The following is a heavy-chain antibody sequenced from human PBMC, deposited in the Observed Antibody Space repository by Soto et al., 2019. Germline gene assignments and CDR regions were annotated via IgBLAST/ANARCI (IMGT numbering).Heavy chain of an antibody. CDR2: SGSGGST. V-gene: IGHV3-53*01. Sequence: GGSLRLSCAASGFTVSSNYMSWVRQAPGKGLEWVSVSGSGGSTYYADSVKGRFTISRDNSKNTLYLQMNSLRAEDTAVYYCAKLDSSGYYSYYYYGMDVWGQGTTVTVSS. CDR3: AKLDSSGYYSYYYYGMDV. CDR1: GFTVSSNY. J-gene: IGHJ6*02. D-gene: IGHD3-22*01.